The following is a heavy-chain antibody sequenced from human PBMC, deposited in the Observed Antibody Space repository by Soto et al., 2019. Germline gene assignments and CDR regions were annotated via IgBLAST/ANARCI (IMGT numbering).Heavy chain of an antibody. CDR3: ARVEGYDFWSGYRPYYFDY. Sequence: PGGSLRLSCAASGFTFSSYWMSWVRQAPGKGLEWVANIKQDGSEKYYVDSVKGRFTISRDNAKNSLYLQMNSLRAEDTAVYYCARVEGYDFWSGYRPYYFDYWGQGTLVTVSS. J-gene: IGHJ4*02. V-gene: IGHV3-7*01. CDR1: GFTFSSYW. D-gene: IGHD3-3*01. CDR2: IKQDGSEK.